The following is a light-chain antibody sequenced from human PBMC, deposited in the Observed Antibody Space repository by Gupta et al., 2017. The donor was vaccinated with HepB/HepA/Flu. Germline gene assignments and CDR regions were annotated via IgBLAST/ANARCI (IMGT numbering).Light chain of an antibody. CDR2: EGS. CDR1: PTLPHDDGKNY. Sequence: DIVMTQTPLSLSVTPGQPASISFTSSPTLPHDDGKNYLYWYLQKPGQPPQLLMYEGSNRSSGVPERFSGSGSGTDFTLKISRVVAEDVGIYYCRQSIKLPMTFGQGTQLEIK. V-gene: IGKV2D-29*01. J-gene: IGKJ5*01. CDR3: RQSIKLPMT.